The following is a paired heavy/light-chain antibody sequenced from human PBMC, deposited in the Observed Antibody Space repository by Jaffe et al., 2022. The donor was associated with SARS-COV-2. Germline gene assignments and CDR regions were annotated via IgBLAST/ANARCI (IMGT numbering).Heavy chain of an antibody. CDR1: GFTFSTYA. CDR2: ISGSGGST. CDR3: ATVTVNGGDYLGYSQH. D-gene: IGHD2-8*01. J-gene: IGHJ1*01. V-gene: IGHV3-23*04. Sequence: EVQLVESGGGLVQPGGSLRLSCAAPGFTFSTYAMTWVRQAPGKGLEWVSHISGSGGSTYYADSVKGRFTISRDNSKNTLSLQMNSLRAEDTAVYYCATVTVNGGDYLGYSQHWGQGTLVTVSS.
Light chain of an antibody. CDR3: QQYYITPYT. Sequence: DFVMAQSPDSLAVSLGERATINCKSSQSVLYSPNNKNYLAWYQQKPGQPPKLLIYWASMRESGVPDRFSGSGSGTDFTLAISSLQAEDVAVYYCQQYYITPYTFGQGTKLEIK. CDR2: WAS. CDR1: QSVLYSPNNKNY. J-gene: IGKJ2*01. V-gene: IGKV4-1*01.